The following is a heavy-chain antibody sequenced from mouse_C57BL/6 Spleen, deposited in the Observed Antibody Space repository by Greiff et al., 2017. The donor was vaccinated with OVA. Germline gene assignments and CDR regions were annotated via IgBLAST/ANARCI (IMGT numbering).Heavy chain of an antibody. CDR3: ARHYYGSSHWYFDV. CDR2: ISGGGGNT. V-gene: IGHV5-9*01. J-gene: IGHJ1*03. Sequence: EVNVVESGGGLVKPGGSLKLSCAASGFTFSSYTMSWVRQTPEKRLEWVATISGGGGNTYYPDSVKGRFTISRDNAKNTLYLQMSSLRSEDTALYYCARHYYGSSHWYFDVWGTGTTVTVSS. D-gene: IGHD1-1*01. CDR1: GFTFSSYT.